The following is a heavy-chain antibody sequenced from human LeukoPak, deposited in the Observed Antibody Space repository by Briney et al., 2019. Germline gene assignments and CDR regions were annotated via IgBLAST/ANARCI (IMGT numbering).Heavy chain of an antibody. CDR1: GFTFSSYG. V-gene: IGHV3-33*01. CDR2: IWYDGSNK. Sequence: GGSLRLSCAASGFTFSSYGMHWVRQAPGKGLEWVAVIWYDGSNKYYADSVKGRFTISRDNSKNTLSLQMNSLRPEDTAVYYCARGGTFYYGSESYYNVRGYFDYWGQGTLVTVFS. CDR3: ARGGTFYYGSESYYNVRGYFDY. D-gene: IGHD3-10*01. J-gene: IGHJ4*02.